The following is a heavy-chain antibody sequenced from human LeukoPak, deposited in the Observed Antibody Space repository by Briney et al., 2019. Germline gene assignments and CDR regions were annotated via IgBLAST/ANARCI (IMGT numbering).Heavy chain of an antibody. D-gene: IGHD2-2*01. CDR1: GGSISSSNW. J-gene: IGHJ4*02. CDR3: ARVSPGLVVPAAIRY. CDR2: IYHSGST. V-gene: IGHV4-4*02. Sequence: SETLSLTCAVSGGSISSSNWWSWVRQPPGKGLEWIGEIYHSGSTNYNPSLKSRVTISVDTSKNQFSLKLSSVTAADTAVYYCARVSPGLVVPAAIRYWGQGTLVTVSS.